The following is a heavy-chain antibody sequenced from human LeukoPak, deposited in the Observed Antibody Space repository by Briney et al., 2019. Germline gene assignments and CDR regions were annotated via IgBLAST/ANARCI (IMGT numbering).Heavy chain of an antibody. J-gene: IGHJ4*02. CDR3: ARVGSSGWTDYYFDY. V-gene: IGHV3-30*02. CDR1: GFTFSSYG. CDR2: IRYDGSNK. D-gene: IGHD6-19*01. Sequence: GGSLRLSCAASGFTFSSYGMHWVRQAPGKGLEWVAFIRYDGSNKYYADSVKGRFTISRDNSKNTLYLQMNSLRAEDTAVYYCARVGSSGWTDYYFDYWGQGTLVTVSS.